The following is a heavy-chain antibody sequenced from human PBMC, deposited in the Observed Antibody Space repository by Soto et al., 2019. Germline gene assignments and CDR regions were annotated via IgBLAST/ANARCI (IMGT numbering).Heavy chain of an antibody. CDR3: ARGTFVVARYYYMDV. D-gene: IGHD2-2*01. CDR2: IWYDGSNK. Sequence: QVQLVESGGGVVQPGRSLRPSCAASGFTFSSYGMHWVRQAPGKGLEWVAVIWYDGSNKYYADSVKGRFTISRDNSKNTLYLQMNSLRAEDTAVYYCARGTFVVARYYYMDVWGKGTTVTVSS. J-gene: IGHJ6*03. CDR1: GFTFSSYG. V-gene: IGHV3-33*01.